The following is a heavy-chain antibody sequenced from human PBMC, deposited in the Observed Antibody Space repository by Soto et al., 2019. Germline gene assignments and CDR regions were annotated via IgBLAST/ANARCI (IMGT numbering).Heavy chain of an antibody. Sequence: QVQLQESGPGLVKPSQTLSLTCTVSGGSISSGGYYWSWIRQHPGKGLEWIGYIYYSGSTYYNPSLKSQVTISVDPSKNQFPLKLSCVTAADTAVYYWARGRSSTSPYPIGYWGQGTLVTVSS. CDR2: IYYSGST. J-gene: IGHJ4*02. CDR1: GGSISSGGYY. CDR3: ARGRSSTSPYPIGY. D-gene: IGHD2-2*01. V-gene: IGHV4-31*01.